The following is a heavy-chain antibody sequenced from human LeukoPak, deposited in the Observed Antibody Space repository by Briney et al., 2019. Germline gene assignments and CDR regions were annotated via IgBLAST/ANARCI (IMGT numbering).Heavy chain of an antibody. CDR3: AKESLVGSSSDS. V-gene: IGHV3-23*01. J-gene: IGHJ5*02. CDR2: VSGSGGTT. CDR1: EFTFSSYE. Sequence: GGSLRLSCAASEFTFSSYEMNWVRQAPGKGLEWVSTVSGSGGTTYYPDSVKGRFTISKDNSKNTLYLQMNRLRVDDTAVYYCAKESLVGSSSDSWGQGTLVTVSS. D-gene: IGHD2-8*02.